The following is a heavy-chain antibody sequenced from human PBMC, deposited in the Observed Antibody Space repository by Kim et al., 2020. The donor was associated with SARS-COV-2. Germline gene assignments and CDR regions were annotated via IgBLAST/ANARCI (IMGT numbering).Heavy chain of an antibody. V-gene: IGHV3-23*05. CDR2: IFGSGSNT. Sequence: GGSLRLSCAXSGFTFSSYSMTWVRQAPGKGLEWVATIFGSGSNTYSGDSAKGRFTISKDDSKNTLYLDMNTLRAEDTAVFYCARHLHSSAWTFVWYFDLWGRGTLVTIAS. D-gene: IGHD6-19*01. CDR3: ARHLHSSAWTFVWYFDL. J-gene: IGHJ2*01. CDR1: GFTFSSYS.